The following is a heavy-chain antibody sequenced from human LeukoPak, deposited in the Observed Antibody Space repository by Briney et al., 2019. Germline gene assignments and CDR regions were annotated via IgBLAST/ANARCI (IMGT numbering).Heavy chain of an antibody. V-gene: IGHV3-21*01. D-gene: IGHD3-10*01. CDR1: GFTFSSYS. CDR2: ISSSSSYI. CDR3: ARDGKYHGSGSYLSTGMDY. Sequence: GGSLRLSCAASGFTFSSYSMNWVRQAPGKGLEWVSSISSSSSYIYYADSVKGRFTISRDNAKNSLYLQMNSLRAEDTAVYYCARDGKYHGSGSYLSTGMDYWGQGTLVTVSS. J-gene: IGHJ4*02.